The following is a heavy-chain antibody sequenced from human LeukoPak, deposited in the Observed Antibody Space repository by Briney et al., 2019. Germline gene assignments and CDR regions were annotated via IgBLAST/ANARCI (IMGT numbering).Heavy chain of an antibody. V-gene: IGHV4-59*08. D-gene: IGHD3-9*01. J-gene: IGHJ4*02. CDR1: GGSISSYY. CDR3: ARLRDDILTGYHFDY. Sequence: SSETLSLTCTVSGGSISSYYWSWIRQPPGKGLEWIGYIYYSGGTNYNPSLKSRVTISVDTSKNQFSLRLTSVTAADTAVYYCARLRDDILTGYHFDYWGQGTLVTVSS. CDR2: IYYSGGT.